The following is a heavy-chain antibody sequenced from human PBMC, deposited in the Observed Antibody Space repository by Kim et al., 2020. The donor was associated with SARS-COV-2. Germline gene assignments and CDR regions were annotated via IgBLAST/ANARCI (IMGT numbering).Heavy chain of an antibody. Sequence: SETLSLTCIVSGGSIRSNNNYWGWIRQPPGKGLEWIASIYYSGSTFYNPSLKSRLTISLDTSKNQFSLKLTSVTAADTAVYYCAHHNSGNYYALDYWGPG. CDR3: AHHNSGNYYALDY. CDR2: IYYSGST. CDR1: GGSIRSNNNY. V-gene: IGHV4-39*01. D-gene: IGHD3-10*01. J-gene: IGHJ4*02.